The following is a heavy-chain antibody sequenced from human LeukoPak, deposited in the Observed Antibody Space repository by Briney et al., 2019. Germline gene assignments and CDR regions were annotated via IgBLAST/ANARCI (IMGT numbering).Heavy chain of an antibody. V-gene: IGHV3-30-3*01. CDR2: ISYDGSNK. Sequence: PGGSLRLSCAASGFTFSSYAMHWVRQAPGKGLEWVAVISYDGSNKYYADSVKGRFTISRDDSKNTLYMWMNSLRTEDTAVYYCAKGGGVADYYPFIGQYFDLWGRGTLVTVSS. J-gene: IGHJ2*01. D-gene: IGHD1-26*01. CDR1: GFTFSSYA. CDR3: AKGGGVADYYPFIGQYFDL.